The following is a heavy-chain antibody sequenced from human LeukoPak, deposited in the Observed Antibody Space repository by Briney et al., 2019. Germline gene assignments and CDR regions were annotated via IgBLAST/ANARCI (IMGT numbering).Heavy chain of an antibody. Sequence: GGCLRLSWAASGFTFSIYAMTWARQAAGRGLEWVSAISGSGGSTYYADSLKGRFTISRDNSKNTLSLQMDTLGAEDTAVYYCARNWGLGYWGQGTLVTVS. D-gene: IGHD7-27*01. CDR3: ARNWGLGY. J-gene: IGHJ4*02. CDR2: ISGSGGST. V-gene: IGHV3-23*01. CDR1: GFTFSIYA.